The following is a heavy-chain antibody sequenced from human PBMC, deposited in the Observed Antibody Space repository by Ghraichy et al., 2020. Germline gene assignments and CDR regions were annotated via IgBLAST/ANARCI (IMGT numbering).Heavy chain of an antibody. CDR1: GGSVSSGNYY. J-gene: IGHJ4*01. Sequence: SETLSLTCTVSGGSVSSGNYYWGWIRQPPGKGLEWIGSIYYSGGTYYNSSLKSRVTISVDTSKNHFSLTLSSVTAADTAVYYCARHGRIYSVWLVDYWGQGTLVTVSS. V-gene: IGHV4-39*02. CDR3: ARHGRIYSVWLVDY. D-gene: IGHD3-16*01. CDR2: IYYSGGT.